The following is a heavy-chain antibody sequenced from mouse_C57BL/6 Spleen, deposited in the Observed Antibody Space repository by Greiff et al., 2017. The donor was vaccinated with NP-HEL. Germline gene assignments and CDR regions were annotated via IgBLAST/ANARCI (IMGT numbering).Heavy chain of an antibody. CDR1: GYSFTDYN. CDR3: ARRGIYYGNYAFDY. CDR2: INPNYGTT. Sequence: VQLKESGPELVKPGASVKISCKASGYSFTDYNMNWVKQSNGKSLEWIGVINPNYGTTSYNQKFKGKATLTVDQSSSTAYMQLNSLTSEDSAVYYCARRGIYYGNYAFDYWGQGTTLTVSS. D-gene: IGHD2-1*01. V-gene: IGHV1-39*01. J-gene: IGHJ2*01.